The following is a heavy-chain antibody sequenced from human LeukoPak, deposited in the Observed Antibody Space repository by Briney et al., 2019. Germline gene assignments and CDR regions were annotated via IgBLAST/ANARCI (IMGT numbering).Heavy chain of an antibody. D-gene: IGHD3-3*01. Sequence: KSGGSLRLSCAASGFTFDDYAMHWVRQAPGKGLEWVSGISWNSGSINYVDSVKGRFTISRDNAKNSLYLQMNSLRAEDTAVYYCARDSLEWLLSSVYYYYMDVWGKGTTVTVSS. CDR3: ARDSLEWLLSSVYYYYMDV. V-gene: IGHV3-9*01. CDR1: GFTFDDYA. J-gene: IGHJ6*03. CDR2: ISWNSGSI.